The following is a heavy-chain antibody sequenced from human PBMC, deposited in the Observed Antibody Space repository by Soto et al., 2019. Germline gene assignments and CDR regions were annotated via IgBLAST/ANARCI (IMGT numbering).Heavy chain of an antibody. V-gene: IGHV1-69*02. CDR1: GGTFSSYT. CDR3: ARPRMADYYYYGMDV. CDR2: IIPILGIA. D-gene: IGHD2-8*01. J-gene: IGHJ6*02. Sequence: QVQLVQSGAEVKKPGSSVKVSCKASGGTFSSYTISWVRQAPGQGLEWMGRIIPILGIANYAQKFQGSVTITADKSTSTAYMELSSLRSEDTAVYYCARPRMADYYYYGMDVWGQGTTVTVSS.